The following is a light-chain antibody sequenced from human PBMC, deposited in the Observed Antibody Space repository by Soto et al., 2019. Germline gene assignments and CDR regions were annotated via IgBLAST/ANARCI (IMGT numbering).Light chain of an antibody. CDR3: QQYGSSPLT. CDR1: QSVSNNY. J-gene: IGKJ1*01. V-gene: IGKV3-20*01. Sequence: EIVLTQSPGTLSLSPGERATLSCRASQSVSNNYLAWYQQKPGQAPRRLIYGASSRATGVPARFSGSGSGTDFTLTISRLEPEDFAAYYCQQYGSSPLTFGQGTKVDIK. CDR2: GAS.